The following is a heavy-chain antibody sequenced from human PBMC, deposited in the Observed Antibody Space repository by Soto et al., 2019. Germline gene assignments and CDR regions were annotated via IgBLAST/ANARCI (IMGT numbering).Heavy chain of an antibody. Sequence: QLQLQESGAGLVKPSQTLSLTCAVSGGSISSGGYSWSWIRQPPGKGLEWIGYISHTGNTYYNPSLKRRVTISVDRSKNQFSLKLSSVTAADTAVYYCARGGGFLGYWGQGTLVTVSS. D-gene: IGHD3-10*01. CDR2: ISHTGNT. V-gene: IGHV4-30-2*01. CDR1: GGSISSGGYS. CDR3: ARGGGFLGY. J-gene: IGHJ4*02.